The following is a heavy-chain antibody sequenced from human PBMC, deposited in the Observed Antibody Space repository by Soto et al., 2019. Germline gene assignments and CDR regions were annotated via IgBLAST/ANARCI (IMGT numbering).Heavy chain of an antibody. J-gene: IGHJ3*02. CDR2: INSDGSST. CDR1: GFTFSSYW. CDR3: ARVSIYGADAFDS. V-gene: IGHV3-74*01. D-gene: IGHD2-21*01. Sequence: GGSLRLSCAASGFTFSSYWMHWVRQAPGKGLVWVSRINSDGSSTSYADSVKGRFTISRDNAKNTLYLQMNSLRAEDTAVYYSARVSIYGADAFDSWGQGTMVTVSS.